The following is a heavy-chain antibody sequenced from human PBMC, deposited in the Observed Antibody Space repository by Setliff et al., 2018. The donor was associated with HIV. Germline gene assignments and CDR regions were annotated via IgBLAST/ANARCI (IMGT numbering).Heavy chain of an antibody. CDR3: ARVRGSSGWYVFDY. CDR1: GYSISSGYY. D-gene: IGHD6-19*01. CDR2: IYHSGST. Sequence: PSETLSLTCAVSGYSISSGYYWGWIRQPPGKGLEWIGTIYHSGSTYYNPSLKGRLTISVDTSKNQFSLKLNSVTAADTAVYYCARVRGSSGWYVFDYWGQGTLVTVS. J-gene: IGHJ4*02. V-gene: IGHV4-38-2*01.